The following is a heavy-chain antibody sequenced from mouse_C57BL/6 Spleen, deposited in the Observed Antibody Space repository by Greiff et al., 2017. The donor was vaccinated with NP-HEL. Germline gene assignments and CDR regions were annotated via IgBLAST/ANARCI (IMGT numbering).Heavy chain of an antibody. Sequence: EVQLVESEGGLVQPGSSMKLSCTASGFTFSDYYMAWVRQVPEKGLEWVANINYDGSSTYYLDSLKSRFIISRDNAKNILYLQMSSLKSEDTATYYCARRVYYGSSYYWYFDVWGTGTTVTVSS. CDR2: INYDGSST. CDR3: ARRVYYGSSYYWYFDV. D-gene: IGHD1-1*01. CDR1: GFTFSDYY. J-gene: IGHJ1*03. V-gene: IGHV5-16*01.